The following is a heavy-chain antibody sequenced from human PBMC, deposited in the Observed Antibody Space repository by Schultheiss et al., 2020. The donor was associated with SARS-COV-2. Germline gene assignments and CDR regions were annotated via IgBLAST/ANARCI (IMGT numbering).Heavy chain of an antibody. V-gene: IGHV1-18*01. Sequence: ASVQVSCKASGYTFTSYGISWVRQAPVQGLEWMGWISAYNGNTNYAQKLQGRVTMTTDTSTSTAYMELRSLRSDDTAVYYCAREPYGSGTYYFDYWGQGTLVTVSS. CDR3: AREPYGSGTYYFDY. D-gene: IGHD3-10*01. CDR1: GYTFTSYG. J-gene: IGHJ4*02. CDR2: ISAYNGNT.